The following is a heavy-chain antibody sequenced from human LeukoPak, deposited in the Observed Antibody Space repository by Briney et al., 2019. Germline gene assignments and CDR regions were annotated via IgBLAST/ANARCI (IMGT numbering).Heavy chain of an antibody. Sequence: ASVKVSCKASGYTFTAYYMHWVRQAPGKGLEWMGGFDPEDGETIYAQKFQGRVTMTEDTSTDTAYMELSSLRSEDTAVYYCATFAAASLNWGQGTMVTVSS. CDR2: FDPEDGET. CDR1: GYTFTAYY. V-gene: IGHV1-24*01. J-gene: IGHJ3*01. CDR3: ATFAAASLN. D-gene: IGHD6-13*01.